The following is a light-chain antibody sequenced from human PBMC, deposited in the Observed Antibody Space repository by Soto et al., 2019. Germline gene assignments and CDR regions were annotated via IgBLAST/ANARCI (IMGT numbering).Light chain of an antibody. V-gene: IGKV1-27*01. CDR1: QDIANF. CDR3: QQYNSWPPIT. J-gene: IGKJ5*01. CDR2: AAS. Sequence: IRMTQSPSSLSASVRDRVSITCRASQDIANFLAWYQQKPGKVPTLLIYAASTLQSGVPSRFSGSASGTDFTLTISSLQSEDFVVYYCQQYNSWPPITFGQGTRLEIK.